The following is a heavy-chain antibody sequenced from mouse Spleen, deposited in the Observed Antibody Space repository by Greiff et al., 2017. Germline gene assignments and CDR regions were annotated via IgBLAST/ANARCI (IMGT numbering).Heavy chain of an antibody. J-gene: IGHJ4*01. CDR1: GYAFSSSW. CDR3: ARDSSPYYYAMDY. D-gene: IGHD1-1*01. CDR2: IYPGDGDT. V-gene: IGHV1-82*01. Sequence: QLKQSGPELVKPGASVKISCKASGYAFSSSWMNWVKQRPGKGLEWIGRIYPGDGDTNYNGKFKGKATLTADKSSSTAYMQLSSLTSEDSAVYFCARDSSPYYYAMDYWGQGTSVTVSS.